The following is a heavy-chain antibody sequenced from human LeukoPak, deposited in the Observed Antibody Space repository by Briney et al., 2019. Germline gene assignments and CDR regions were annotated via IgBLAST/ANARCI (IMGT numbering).Heavy chain of an antibody. D-gene: IGHD3-22*01. CDR3: AREPDSGGYYPPSDAFDI. Sequence: GGSLRLSCAASGFTFDDYAMHWVRQAPGKGLEWVSGISWNSGNIQYADAVNGRFTISRDNAKNSLYLQMNSLRAEDTAIYYCAREPDSGGYYPPSDAFDIWGQGTMVTVSS. CDR2: ISWNSGNI. J-gene: IGHJ3*02. CDR1: GFTFDDYA. V-gene: IGHV3-9*01.